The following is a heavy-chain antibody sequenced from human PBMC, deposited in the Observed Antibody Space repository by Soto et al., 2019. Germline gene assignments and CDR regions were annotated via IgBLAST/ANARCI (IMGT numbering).Heavy chain of an antibody. CDR2: TYYRSKWYN. Sequence: PSQTLSLTCAISGNSVSSNSAAWNWIRQSPSRGLEWLGRTYYRSKWYNDYAVSVKSRITINPDTSKNQFSLQLNSVTPEDTAVYYCARAFTYHAYSSGWWGYYGMDVWGQGTTVTVSS. CDR1: GNSVSSNSAA. V-gene: IGHV6-1*01. D-gene: IGHD6-13*01. J-gene: IGHJ6*02. CDR3: ARAFTYHAYSSGWWGYYGMDV.